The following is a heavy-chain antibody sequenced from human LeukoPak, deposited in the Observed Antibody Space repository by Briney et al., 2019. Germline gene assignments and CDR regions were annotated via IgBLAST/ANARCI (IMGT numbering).Heavy chain of an antibody. CDR1: GFTFSSYA. CDR2: INGDGSST. D-gene: IGHD3-16*01. J-gene: IGHJ4*02. Sequence: GGSLRLSCAASGFTFSSYAMSWVRQAPGKGLVWVSRINGDGSSTTYADSVKGRFTISRDNARNTLYLQMNSLRAEDTAVYYCARGRYYLDYWGQGTLVTVTS. V-gene: IGHV3-74*01. CDR3: ARGRYYLDY.